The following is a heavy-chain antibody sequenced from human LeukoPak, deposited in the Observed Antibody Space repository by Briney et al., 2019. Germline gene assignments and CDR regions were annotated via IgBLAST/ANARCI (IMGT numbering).Heavy chain of an antibody. CDR2: MYYSGST. V-gene: IGHV4-30-4*02. J-gene: IGHJ4*02. D-gene: IGHD6-13*01. Sequence: PSETLSLTCTVSGGSISSGDYYWSWIRQPPGKGLEWIAYMYYSGSTYYNPSLKSRVTMSADTSKNQLSLKLSSVTAADTAVYYCARRAPSGSSWFYFDYWGQGTLVTVSS. CDR1: GGSISSGDYY. CDR3: ARRAPSGSSWFYFDY.